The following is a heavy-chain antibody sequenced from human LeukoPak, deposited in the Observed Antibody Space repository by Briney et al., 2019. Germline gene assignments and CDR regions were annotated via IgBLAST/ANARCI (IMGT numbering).Heavy chain of an antibody. V-gene: IGHV1-18*01. J-gene: IGHJ5*02. D-gene: IGHD3-10*01. CDR1: GYTFTSYG. CDR3: ARDTNFVRGGPTPNWFDP. Sequence: ASVKVSCKASGYTFTSYGISWVRQAPGQGLEWMGWISAYNGNTNYAQKLQGRVTMTTDTSTSTAYMELRSLRSDDTAAYYCARDTNFVRGGPTPNWFDPWGQGTLVTVSS. CDR2: ISAYNGNT.